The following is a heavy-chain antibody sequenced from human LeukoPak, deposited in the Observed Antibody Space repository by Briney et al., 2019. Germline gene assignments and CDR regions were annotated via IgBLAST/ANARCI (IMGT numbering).Heavy chain of an antibody. CDR2: IYYSGST. CDR3: ARENESFDAFDI. Sequence: TSQTLSLTCSVSGGFISSDDYYWSWLRQPPGKSLEWIGNIYYSGSTYYNPSLESRVAISVDTSKNHFSLKLSFVTAADTAMYYCARENESFDAFDIWGQGTRVTVSS. V-gene: IGHV4-30-4*01. J-gene: IGHJ3*02. CDR1: GGFISSDDYY.